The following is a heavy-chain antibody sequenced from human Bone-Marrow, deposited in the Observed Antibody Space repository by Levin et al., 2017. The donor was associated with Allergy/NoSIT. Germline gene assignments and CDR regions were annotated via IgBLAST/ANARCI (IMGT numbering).Heavy chain of an antibody. V-gene: IGHV3-23*01. CDR2: ISATARTT. Sequence: LSLTCAASGFTFKDFAMSWVRQAPGKGLEWVSAISATARTTYYADSVKGRFTISRDNSKNTLSLQMNSLRTDDTAVYYCARDRVCSYTGCSGPFQHWGQGTVITVSS. D-gene: IGHD2-2*01. CDR1: GFTFKDFA. CDR3: ARDRVCSYTGCSGPFQH. J-gene: IGHJ1*01.